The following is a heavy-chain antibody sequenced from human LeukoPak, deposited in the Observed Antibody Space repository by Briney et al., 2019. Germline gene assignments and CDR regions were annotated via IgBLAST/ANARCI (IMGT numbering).Heavy chain of an antibody. CDR1: GFTFSTYW. V-gene: IGHV3-7*01. CDR3: AREGLARGYVLDY. J-gene: IGHJ4*02. D-gene: IGHD5-12*01. CDR2: IKQDGSEK. Sequence: GGSLRLSCATSGFTFSTYWMSWVRQAPGKGLEWVANIKQDGSEKYYLDSVKGRFTISRDKAKNSLYLQMNSLRAEDTAVYFCAREGLARGYVLDYWGQGTLVTVSS.